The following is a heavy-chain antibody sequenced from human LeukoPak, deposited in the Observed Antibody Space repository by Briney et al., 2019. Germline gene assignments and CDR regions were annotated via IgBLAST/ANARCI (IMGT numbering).Heavy chain of an antibody. J-gene: IGHJ6*02. V-gene: IGHV1-69*04. Sequence: GASVKVSCTASGGTFSSYAISWVRQAPGQGLEWMGRIIPILGIANYAQKFQGRVTITADKSTSTAYMELSSLRSEDTAVYYCARGTVTTYYGMDVWGQGTTVTVSS. D-gene: IGHD4-17*01. CDR2: IIPILGIA. CDR1: GGTFSSYA. CDR3: ARGTVTTYYGMDV.